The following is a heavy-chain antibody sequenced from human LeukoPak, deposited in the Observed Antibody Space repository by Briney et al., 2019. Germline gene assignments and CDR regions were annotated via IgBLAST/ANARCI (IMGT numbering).Heavy chain of an antibody. CDR3: ARGIGWSPRGY. D-gene: IGHD6-19*01. Sequence: ASVKVSCKASGGTFSSYAISWVRQAPGQGLEWMGRIIPIPGIANYAQKFQGRVTITADKFTSTAYMELSSLRSEDTAVYYCARGIGWSPRGYWGQGTLVTVSS. CDR2: IIPIPGIA. CDR1: GGTFSSYA. V-gene: IGHV1-69*04. J-gene: IGHJ4*02.